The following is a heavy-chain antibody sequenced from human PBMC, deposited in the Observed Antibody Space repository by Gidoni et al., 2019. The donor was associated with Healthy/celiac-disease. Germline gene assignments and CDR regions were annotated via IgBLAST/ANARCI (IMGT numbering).Heavy chain of an antibody. J-gene: IGHJ4*02. D-gene: IGHD2-2*03. V-gene: IGHV4-39*01. CDR2: IYYSGST. CDR1: GGSISSSSYY. CDR3: ARGDGYCSHFDY. Sequence: QLQLQESGPGLVTPSETLSLTFPVSGGSISSSSYYWGWIRQPPGKGLEWIGSIYYSGSTYSNPALKSRVTISVDTSKNQFALKLSSVTAAETAVYYCARGDGYCSHFDYWGQGTLVTVSS.